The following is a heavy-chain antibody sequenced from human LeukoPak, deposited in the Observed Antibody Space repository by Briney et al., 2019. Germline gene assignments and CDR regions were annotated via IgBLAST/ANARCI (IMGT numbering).Heavy chain of an antibody. D-gene: IGHD3-22*01. CDR2: ISSSSIYI. CDR3: AIMITMTF. V-gene: IGHV3-21*01. J-gene: IGHJ6*02. Sequence: EWVSSISSSSIYIYYADSVKGRFTISRDNAKNSLYLQMNSLRAEDTAVYYCAIMITMTFWGQGTTVTVSS.